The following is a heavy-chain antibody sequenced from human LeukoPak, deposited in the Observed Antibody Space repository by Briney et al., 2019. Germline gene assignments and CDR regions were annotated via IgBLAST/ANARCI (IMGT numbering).Heavy chain of an antibody. D-gene: IGHD2-2*01. V-gene: IGHV4-39*01. CDR2: IYYSGST. Sequence: SETLSLTCTVSGGSLSSSSYYWGWIRQPPGKGLEWIGSIYYSGSTYYNPSLKSRVTISVDTSKNQFSLNLRSVTAADTAVYYCARQPLNCTSTSCYAFDIWGQGTMVTVSS. CDR1: GGSLSSSSYY. CDR3: ARQPLNCTSTSCYAFDI. J-gene: IGHJ3*02.